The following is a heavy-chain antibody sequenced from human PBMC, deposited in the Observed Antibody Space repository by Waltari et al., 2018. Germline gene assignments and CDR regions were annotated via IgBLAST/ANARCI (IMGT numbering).Heavy chain of an antibody. V-gene: IGHV3-23*01. Sequence: EVQLLESGGGLVQPGGSLRLSCAASGFTFSSYAMSWVRQAPGKGLEGVSAISGSGGSTYYADSVKGRFTISRDNSKNTLYLQMNSLRAEDTAVYYCAKGGLGYGATTEVDYWGQGTLVTVSS. CDR1: GFTFSSYA. J-gene: IGHJ4*02. CDR2: ISGSGGST. D-gene: IGHD1-26*01. CDR3: AKGGLGYGATTEVDY.